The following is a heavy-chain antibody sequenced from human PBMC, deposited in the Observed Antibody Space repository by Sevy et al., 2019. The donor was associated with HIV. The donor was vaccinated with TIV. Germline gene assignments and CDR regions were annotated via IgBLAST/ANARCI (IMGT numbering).Heavy chain of an antibody. V-gene: IGHV5-51*01. J-gene: IGHJ4*02. CDR2: IYPDDSDT. CDR3: ARRYCSGGYCRFDY. D-gene: IGHD2-15*01. CDR1: GYSFSNSW. Sequence: GESLKISCKGSGYSFSNSWIGWVRQMPGKGLEWMGIIYPDDSDTIYSPSFQGQVTFSADESISTAYLKWSRLKASDTAMYYCARRYCSGGYCRFDYWGQGTLVTVSS.